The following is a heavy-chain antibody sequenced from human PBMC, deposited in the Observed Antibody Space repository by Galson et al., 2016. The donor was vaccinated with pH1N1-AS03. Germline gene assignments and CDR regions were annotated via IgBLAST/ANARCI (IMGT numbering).Heavy chain of an antibody. CDR1: GFIFDNYA. CDR2: ISWKSGYI. D-gene: IGHD2-15*01. J-gene: IGHJ6*02. V-gene: IGHV3-9*01. Sequence: LRLSCAASGFIFDNYAMHWVRQAPGKGLEWVSGISWKSGYIAYADSVKGRFTISRDNAKNALHLQMNSLRPEDTGLYYCAKDSGRLTHYYYGMDVWGQGTTGTVSS. CDR3: AKDSGRLTHYYYGMDV.